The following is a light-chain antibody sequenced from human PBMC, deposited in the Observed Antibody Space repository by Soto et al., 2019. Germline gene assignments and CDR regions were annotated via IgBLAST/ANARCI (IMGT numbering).Light chain of an antibody. CDR3: SSYAGTKNFGV. Sequence: QSALTQPPSASGSPGQSVTISCTGTSSDVGGYNYVSWYQQHPGKVPKLLIYEVSERPSGVPDRFSGSKSGNTASLTVSGLQAEDEADYYCSSYAGTKNFGVFGGGTKLT. V-gene: IGLV2-8*01. J-gene: IGLJ2*01. CDR2: EVS. CDR1: SSDVGGYNY.